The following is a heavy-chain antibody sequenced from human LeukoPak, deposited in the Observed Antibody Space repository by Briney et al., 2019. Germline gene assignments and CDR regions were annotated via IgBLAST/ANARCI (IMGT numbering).Heavy chain of an antibody. J-gene: IGHJ4*02. CDR2: ISGSGGST. Sequence: GGSLRLSCAASGSTFSSYEMNWVRQAPGKGLEWVSAISGSGGSTYYADSVKGRFTISRDNSKNTLYLQMNSLRAEDTAVYYCAKHGFGVFEGYWGQGTLVTVSS. V-gene: IGHV3-23*01. CDR1: GSTFSSYE. D-gene: IGHD3-10*01. CDR3: AKHGFGVFEGY.